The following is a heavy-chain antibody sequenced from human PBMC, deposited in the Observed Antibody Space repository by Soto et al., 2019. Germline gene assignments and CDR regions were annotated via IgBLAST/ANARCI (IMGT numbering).Heavy chain of an antibody. CDR2: ISDSGSTI. V-gene: IGHV3-11*01. CDR1: GFTFSDYY. Sequence: QMQLVQSGGGLVKPGRSLTLSCKASGFTFSDYYMIWVRQPPGKGLEWLSYISDSGSTIYYADSVRARFTIFRENAANSVYLQLDGLTDGDTAFYYCARGGSGWTRGGWLGPWGQGSLVTVSS. D-gene: IGHD6-25*01. J-gene: IGHJ5*02. CDR3: ARGGSGWTRGGWLGP.